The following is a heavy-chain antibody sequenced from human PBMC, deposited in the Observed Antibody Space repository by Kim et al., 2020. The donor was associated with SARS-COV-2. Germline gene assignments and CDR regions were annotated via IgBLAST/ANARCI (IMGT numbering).Heavy chain of an antibody. Sequence: YTVSVKSLMTINPDTSKNQFSLQLNSVTPEGTAVYYCAREAGLSGNGLDVWGQGTTVTVSS. J-gene: IGHJ6*02. V-gene: IGHV6-1*01. D-gene: IGHD3-10*01. CDR3: AREAGLSGNGLDV.